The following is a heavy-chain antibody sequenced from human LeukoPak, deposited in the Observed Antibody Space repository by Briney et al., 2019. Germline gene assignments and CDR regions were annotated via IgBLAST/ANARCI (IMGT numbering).Heavy chain of an antibody. Sequence: GASVKVSCKASGYTFTSYAMHWVRQAPGQRLEWMGWINAGNGNTRYSQKFQGRVTIARDTSASTAYMELSSLRSEDKAFYYCAKFGGGGTAVWGQGTPGPVSS. V-gene: IGHV1-3*01. CDR3: AKFGGGGTAV. CDR2: INAGNGNT. CDR1: GYTFTSYA. J-gene: IGHJ6*01. D-gene: IGHD3-16*01.